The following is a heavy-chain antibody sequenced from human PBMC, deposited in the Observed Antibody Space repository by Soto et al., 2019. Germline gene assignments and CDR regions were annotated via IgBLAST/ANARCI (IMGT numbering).Heavy chain of an antibody. CDR2: IMYDGRTK. CDR3: TTVYCTNGVCYEGKIDYYGMDV. J-gene: IGHJ6*02. D-gene: IGHD2-8*01. CDR1: GFTCINYS. Sequence: VGSLRLACVVSGFTCINYSMTLVRQATGKGLEWVAFIMYDGRTKYYAAPVKGRFTISRDDSKNTLYLQMNSLKTEDTAVYYCTTVYCTNGVCYEGKIDYYGMDVWGQGTTVTVSS. V-gene: IGHV3-15*01.